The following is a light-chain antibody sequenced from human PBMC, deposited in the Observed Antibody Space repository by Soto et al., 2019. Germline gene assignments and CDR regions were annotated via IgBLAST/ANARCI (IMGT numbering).Light chain of an antibody. Sequence: QSALTQPASVSGSPGQSITISCTGTSSDVGGYNYVSWYQQHPGKAPKLMIYEVSNRPSGVPDRFSGSKSGNTASLTISGLQAEDEADYYCCSYAGSYTPWVFGGGTKLTVL. CDR1: SSDVGGYNY. V-gene: IGLV2-14*01. CDR2: EVS. J-gene: IGLJ3*02. CDR3: CSYAGSYTPWV.